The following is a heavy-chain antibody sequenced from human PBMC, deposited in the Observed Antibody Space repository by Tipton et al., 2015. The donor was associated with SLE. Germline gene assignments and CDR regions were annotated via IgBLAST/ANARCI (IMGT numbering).Heavy chain of an antibody. D-gene: IGHD7-27*01. Sequence: SLRLSCAASGFTFSRYWMHWVRQAPGKGLVWVSHINSDGSSTSYADSVKGRFTISRDNAKNTLYLQMNSLRAEDTAVYYCARDLLNWGFDYWGQGTLVTVSS. V-gene: IGHV3-74*01. J-gene: IGHJ4*02. CDR3: ARDLLNWGFDY. CDR2: INSDGSST. CDR1: GFTFSRYW.